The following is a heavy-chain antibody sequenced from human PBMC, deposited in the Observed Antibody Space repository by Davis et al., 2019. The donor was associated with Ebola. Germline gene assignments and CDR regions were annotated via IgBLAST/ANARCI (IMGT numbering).Heavy chain of an antibody. V-gene: IGHV3-48*02. CDR2: ISSSSSTI. J-gene: IGHJ4*02. D-gene: IGHD4-23*01. CDR1: GFTFSSYS. CDR3: ARSVDGFFDH. Sequence: WGSLTLSCSASGFTFSSYSMNWVRQAPGKGLEWVSYISSSSSTIYYADSVKGRFTISRDNAKNSVYLQMNSLRDEDTAVYYCARSVDGFFDHWGQGTLVTVSS.